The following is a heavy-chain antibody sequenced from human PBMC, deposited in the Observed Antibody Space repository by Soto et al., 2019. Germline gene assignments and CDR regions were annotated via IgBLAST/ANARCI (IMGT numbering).Heavy chain of an antibody. V-gene: IGHV4-34*01. J-gene: IGHJ3*02. CDR3: ARGSRFLEWLLRSRGAFDI. CDR1: GGSFSAYY. Sequence: QVQLQQWGAGLLKPSETLSLTCAVYGGSFSAYYWSWIRQPPGKGLEWIGEINHSGSTNYNPSLKSRVTISVDTSKNQFSLKLSSVTAADTAVYYCARGSRFLEWLLRSRGAFDIWGQGTMVTVSS. D-gene: IGHD3-3*01. CDR2: INHSGST.